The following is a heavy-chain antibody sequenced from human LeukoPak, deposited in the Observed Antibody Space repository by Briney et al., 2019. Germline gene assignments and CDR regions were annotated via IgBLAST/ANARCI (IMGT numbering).Heavy chain of an antibody. V-gene: IGHV3-23*01. CDR2: ISTSGESA. J-gene: IGHJ4*02. Sequence: PGGSLRLSCPVSGFTFSSYAMSWVRQAPGRGLEWVSVISTSGESAYYADSVKGRFTISRDNSKNTLYLQMNSLRAEDTAMYYCARLGFVVPAVIFDYWGQGTLVTVSS. D-gene: IGHD2-2*02. CDR1: GFTFSSYA. CDR3: ARLGFVVPAVIFDY.